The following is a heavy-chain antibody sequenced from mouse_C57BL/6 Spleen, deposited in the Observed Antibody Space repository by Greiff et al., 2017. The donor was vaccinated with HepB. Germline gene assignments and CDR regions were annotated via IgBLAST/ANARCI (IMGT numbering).Heavy chain of an antibody. CDR3: ARYGYDGYYAMDY. V-gene: IGHV1-59*01. CDR1: GYTFTSYW. D-gene: IGHD2-2*01. J-gene: IGHJ4*01. CDR2: IDPSDSYT. Sequence: QVHVKQPGAELVRPGTSVKLSCKASGYTFTSYWMHWVKQRPGQGLEWIGVIDPSDSYTNYNQKFKGKATLTVDTSSSTAYMQLSSLTSEDSAVYYCARYGYDGYYAMDYWGQGTSVTVSS.